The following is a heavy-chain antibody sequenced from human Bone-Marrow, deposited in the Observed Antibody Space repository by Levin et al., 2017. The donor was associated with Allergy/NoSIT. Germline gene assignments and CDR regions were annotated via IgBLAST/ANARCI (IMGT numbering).Heavy chain of an antibody. CDR3: ATAYSGYDWVDY. J-gene: IGHJ4*02. D-gene: IGHD5-12*01. CDR2: ISSGGSTI. Sequence: LSLTCATSGFSFTSYVMNWVRQAPGKGLEWVSYISSGGSTIYYADSVKGRFTISRDSAKNSLYLQMKSLRAEDTAVYYCATAYSGYDWVDYWGQGTLVTVSS. V-gene: IGHV3-48*03. CDR1: GFSFTSYV.